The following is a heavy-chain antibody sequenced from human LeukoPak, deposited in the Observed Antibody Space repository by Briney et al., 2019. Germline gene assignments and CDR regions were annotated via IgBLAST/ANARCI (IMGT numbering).Heavy chain of an antibody. J-gene: IGHJ6*03. CDR2: IIPIFGTA. V-gene: IGHV1-69*06. CDR3: AKDGVWIGEKKANMDV. CDR1: GGTFSSYA. D-gene: IGHD3-10*01. Sequence: SVKVSCKASGGTFSSYAISWVRQAPGQGLEWMGGIIPIFGTANYAQKFQGRVTITADKSTSTAYMELSSLRSEDTAVYYCAKDGVWIGEKKANMDVWGKGTTV.